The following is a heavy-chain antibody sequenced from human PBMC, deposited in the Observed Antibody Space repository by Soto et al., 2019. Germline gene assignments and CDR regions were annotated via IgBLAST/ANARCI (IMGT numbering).Heavy chain of an antibody. Sequence: ASVKVSCKASGCTFTGYYMHWVRQAPGQGLEWMGWINPNSGGTNYAQKFQGRVTMTRDTSISTAYMELSRLRSDDTAVYYCARVXPNDYGDYLGYYYGMDVWGQGTTVTVSS. CDR3: ARVXPNDYGDYLGYYYGMDV. V-gene: IGHV1-2*02. CDR1: GCTFTGYY. CDR2: INPNSGGT. J-gene: IGHJ6*02. D-gene: IGHD4-17*01.